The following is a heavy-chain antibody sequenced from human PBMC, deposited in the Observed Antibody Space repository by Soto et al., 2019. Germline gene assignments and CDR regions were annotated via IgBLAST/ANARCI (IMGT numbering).Heavy chain of an antibody. J-gene: IGHJ4*02. V-gene: IGHV3-23*01. CDR1: GFTFSSYA. CDR3: AKSRLLSNIVVVVAATPYYFDY. CDR2: ISGSGGST. Sequence: EVQLLESGGGLVQPGGSLRLSCAASGFTFSSYAMSWVRQAPGKGLEWVSAISGSGGSTYYADSVKGRFTISIDNSKNTLYLQMNSMRAEDTAVYYCAKSRLLSNIVVVVAATPYYFDYWGQGTLVTVSS. D-gene: IGHD2-15*01.